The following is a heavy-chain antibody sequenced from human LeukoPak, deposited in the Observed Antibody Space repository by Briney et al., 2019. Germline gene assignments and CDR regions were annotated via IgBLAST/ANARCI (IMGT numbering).Heavy chain of an antibody. CDR1: GGSISSYY. Sequence: PSETLSLTCTVSGGSISSYYWSWIRQPPGKGLEWIGYIYYSGSTNYNPSLKSRVTISVDTSKNQFSLKLSSVTAADTAVYYCARGLGGSGSYYNAPFDYWGQGTLVTVSS. J-gene: IGHJ4*02. D-gene: IGHD3-10*01. V-gene: IGHV4-59*12. CDR3: ARGLGGSGSYYNAPFDY. CDR2: IYYSGST.